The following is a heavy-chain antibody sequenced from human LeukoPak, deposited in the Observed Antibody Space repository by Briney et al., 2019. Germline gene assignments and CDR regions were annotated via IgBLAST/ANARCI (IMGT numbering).Heavy chain of an antibody. Sequence: GGSLRLSCAASGFTFSSYAMSWVRLAPGKGLEWVSAISGSGGSTYYADSVKGRFTISRDNSKNTLYLQMNSLRAEDTAVYYCAKPLGLATIPYSYWGQGTLVTVSS. V-gene: IGHV3-23*01. J-gene: IGHJ4*02. CDR1: GFTFSSYA. CDR3: AKPLGLATIPYSY. D-gene: IGHD5-24*01. CDR2: ISGSGGST.